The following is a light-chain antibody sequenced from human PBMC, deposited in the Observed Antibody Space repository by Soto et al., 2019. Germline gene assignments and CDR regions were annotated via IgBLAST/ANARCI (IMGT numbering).Light chain of an antibody. J-gene: IGKJ2*01. V-gene: IGKV3-15*01. CDR2: GAS. Sequence: EIVMTQSPGTLSVSPGERATLSCRASQSVSSNLAWYQQKPGQAPRLLIYGASTRATGIPVRFSGSGSGTEFTLTISSLQSADFAVYFCQQYNDWPPYTFGQGTKLEIK. CDR1: QSVSSN. CDR3: QQYNDWPPYT.